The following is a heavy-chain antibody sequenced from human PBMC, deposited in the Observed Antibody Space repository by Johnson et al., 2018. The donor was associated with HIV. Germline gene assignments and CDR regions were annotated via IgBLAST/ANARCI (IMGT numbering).Heavy chain of an antibody. V-gene: IGHV3-30*04. Sequence: QVQLVESGGGVVQPGRSLRLSCAASGFTFSSYAMHWVRQAPGKGLEWVAVISYDGSNKYYADSVKGRFTISRDNSKNTLYLQMNSLRAEDTAIYYCAKDIMWDCGGDCWGAFDIWGQGTMVTVSS. D-gene: IGHD2-21*02. J-gene: IGHJ3*02. CDR1: GFTFSSYA. CDR2: ISYDGSNK. CDR3: AKDIMWDCGGDCWGAFDI.